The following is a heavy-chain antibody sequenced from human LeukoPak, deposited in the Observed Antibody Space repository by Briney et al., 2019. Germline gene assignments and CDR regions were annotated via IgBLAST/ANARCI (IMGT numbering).Heavy chain of an antibody. CDR3: ARSGSQWLAYYFDY. Sequence: ASVKVSCKASGYTFSGYYIHWVRQAPEQGLEWMGWINPKSGGTDFAQKFQGRVTMTKDTSISTAYMELYSLRSDDTAVYYCARSGSQWLAYYFDYWGQGALVTVSS. V-gene: IGHV1-2*02. CDR1: GYTFSGYY. J-gene: IGHJ4*02. CDR2: INPKSGGT. D-gene: IGHD6-19*01.